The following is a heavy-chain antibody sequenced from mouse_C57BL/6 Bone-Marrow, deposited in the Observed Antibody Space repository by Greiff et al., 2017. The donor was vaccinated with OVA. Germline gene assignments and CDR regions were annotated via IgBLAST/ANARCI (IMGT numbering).Heavy chain of an antibody. V-gene: IGHV14-1*01. D-gene: IGHD1-1*01. CDR3: TTEVVAPYWYFDG. CDR1: GFNIKDYY. J-gene: IGHJ1*03. Sequence: EVQLQQSGAELVRPGASVKLSCTASGFNIKDYYMHWVKQRPEQGLEWIGRIDPEDGDTEYAPKFQGKATMTADTSSNTAYLQLSSLTSEDTAVYYCTTEVVAPYWYFDGWGTGTTVTVSS. CDR2: IDPEDGDT.